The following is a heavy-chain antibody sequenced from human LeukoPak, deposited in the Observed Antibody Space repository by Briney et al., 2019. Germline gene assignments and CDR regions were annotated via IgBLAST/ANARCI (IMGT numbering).Heavy chain of an antibody. Sequence: GGSLRLSCAASEFTFSRYAMSWVRQAPGKGLEWVSTVSGTGGSTYYADSVKGRFTITRDNSKNTMYLQMNSLRAEDTAVYYCAKFQANYYDSSGYGCFDYWGQGTLVTVSS. D-gene: IGHD3-22*01. CDR1: EFTFSRYA. CDR3: AKFQANYYDSSGYGCFDY. CDR2: VSGTGGST. J-gene: IGHJ4*02. V-gene: IGHV3-23*01.